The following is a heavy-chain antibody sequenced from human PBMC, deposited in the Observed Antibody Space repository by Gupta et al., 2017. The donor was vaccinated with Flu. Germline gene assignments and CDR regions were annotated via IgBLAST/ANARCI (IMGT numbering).Heavy chain of an antibody. D-gene: IGHD2-21*02. CDR3: EGDGTANNFYYTSDV. V-gene: IGHV3-48*01. Sequence: RKAQMVGLEGVSSIKESRTIYKVDAVRGRFTISRVNDRNSVYLQMNSLRAEDTAVYYCEGDGTANNFYYTSDVWGQGTTVTVSS. CDR2: IKESRTI. J-gene: IGHJ6*02.